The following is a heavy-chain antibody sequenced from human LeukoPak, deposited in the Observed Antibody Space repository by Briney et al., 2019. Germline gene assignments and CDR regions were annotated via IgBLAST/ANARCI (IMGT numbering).Heavy chain of an antibody. D-gene: IGHD3-22*01. Sequence: PGGSLRLSCAASGFTFSSYAMSWVRQAPGKGLEWVSAISGSGGSTYYADSVKGRFTISRDNSENTLYLQMNSLRAEDTAVYYCAKDRGSYYDSSGYDYWGQGTLVTVSS. CDR2: ISGSGGST. V-gene: IGHV3-23*01. CDR1: GFTFSSYA. CDR3: AKDRGSYYDSSGYDY. J-gene: IGHJ4*02.